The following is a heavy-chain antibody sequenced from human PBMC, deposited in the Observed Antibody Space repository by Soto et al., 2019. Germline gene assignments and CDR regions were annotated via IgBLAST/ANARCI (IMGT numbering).Heavy chain of an antibody. J-gene: IGHJ6*03. D-gene: IGHD4-17*01. CDR1: GFTFSSYA. CDR2: ISGSGGST. Sequence: EVQLLESGGGLVQPGGSLRLSCAASGFTFSSYAMSWVRQAPGKGLEWVSAISGSGGSTYYADSVKGRFTISRDNSQDTRYLQMNGLRAEDTALYYCGKGGGGVTTLYYYYYMDVWGKGTTVTVSS. CDR3: GKGGGGVTTLYYYYYMDV. V-gene: IGHV3-23*01.